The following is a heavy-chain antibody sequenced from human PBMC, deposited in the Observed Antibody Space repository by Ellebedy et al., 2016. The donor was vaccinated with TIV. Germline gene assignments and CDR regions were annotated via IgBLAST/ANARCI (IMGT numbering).Heavy chain of an antibody. V-gene: IGHV4-61*02. CDR1: GGSISSGSYY. CDR2: IYTSGST. J-gene: IGHJ6*02. Sequence: SETLSLXXTVSGGSISSGSYYWSWIRQPAGKGLEWIGRIYTSGSTNYNPSLKSRVTMSVDTSKNQFSLKLSSVTAADTAVYYCARNYYYGMDVWGQGTTVTVSS. CDR3: ARNYYYGMDV.